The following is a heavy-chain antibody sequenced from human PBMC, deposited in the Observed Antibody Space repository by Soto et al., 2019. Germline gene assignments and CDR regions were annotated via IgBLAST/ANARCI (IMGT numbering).Heavy chain of an antibody. V-gene: IGHV1-69*01. CDR3: ASGSSRWSPYFFDS. Sequence: QAQVVQSGAEVRKPGSSVKLSCKASEGTFNSYAIAWVRQAPGQGLEWMGGIIPYYNTLNYAQKFQDRVTITADDSTNTVYRELSSLRSDDTAVYFCASGSSRWSPYFFDSWAQGTLVTVSS. D-gene: IGHD6-13*01. CDR1: EGTFNSYA. CDR2: IIPYYNTL. J-gene: IGHJ4*02.